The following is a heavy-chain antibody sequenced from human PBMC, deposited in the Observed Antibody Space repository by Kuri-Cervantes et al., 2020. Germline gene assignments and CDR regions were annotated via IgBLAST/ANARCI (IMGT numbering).Heavy chain of an antibody. CDR3: ARELMVRGVITFNWFDP. J-gene: IGHJ5*02. Sequence: GSLRLSCTVSGDSISTFYCSWIRQPPGKGLEWIGYVYYSGSTNYNPSLKSRITISVDTSNQQFSLKLSSVTAADTAVYYCARELMVRGVITFNWFDPWGQGTLVTVSS. CDR1: GDSISTFY. CDR2: VYYSGST. V-gene: IGHV4-59*12. D-gene: IGHD3-10*01.